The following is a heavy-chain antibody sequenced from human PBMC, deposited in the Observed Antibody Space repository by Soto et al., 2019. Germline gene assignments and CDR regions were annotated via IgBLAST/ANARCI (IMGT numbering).Heavy chain of an antibody. CDR2: ISYDGSNK. CDR3: AKDGVSGGYLYYFDF. V-gene: IGHV3-30*18. J-gene: IGHJ4*02. Sequence: QVQLVASGGGVVQPGRSLRLSCAASGFTFSSYGLHWVRQAPGAGLEWVAVISYDGSNKYYADSVKGRFTISRDNSKNTLDLHMSNMRTKDAAMYFCAKDGVSGGYLYYFDFWGQGTLVTVCS. CDR1: GFTFSSYG. D-gene: IGHD1-26*01.